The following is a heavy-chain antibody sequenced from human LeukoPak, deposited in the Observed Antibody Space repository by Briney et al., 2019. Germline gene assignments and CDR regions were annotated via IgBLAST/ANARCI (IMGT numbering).Heavy chain of an antibody. CDR3: ASARSYPSAFDY. CDR2: IYPADSDT. CDR1: GYIFTNYW. J-gene: IGHJ4*02. Sequence: GESLKISCQVSGYIFTNYWIGWVRQMPGKGLESMGIIYPADSDTTYSPSFQGQVTISADKSISTAYLQWSSLKASDTAMYYCASARSYPSAFDYWGQGTLVTVSS. V-gene: IGHV5-51*01. D-gene: IGHD1-26*01.